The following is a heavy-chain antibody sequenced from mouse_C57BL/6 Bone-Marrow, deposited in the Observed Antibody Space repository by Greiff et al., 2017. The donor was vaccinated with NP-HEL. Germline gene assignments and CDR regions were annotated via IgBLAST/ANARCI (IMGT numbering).Heavy chain of an antibody. Sequence: EVKLVESGGGLVKPGGSLKLSCAASGFTFSDYGMHWVRQAPEKGLEWVAYISSGSSTIYYADTVKGRFTISRDNAKNTLFLQMTSLRSEDTAMYYCARVYSNFSYWYFDVWGTGTTVTVSS. CDR1: GFTFSDYG. V-gene: IGHV5-17*01. D-gene: IGHD2-5*01. CDR2: ISSGSSTI. CDR3: ARVYSNFSYWYFDV. J-gene: IGHJ1*03.